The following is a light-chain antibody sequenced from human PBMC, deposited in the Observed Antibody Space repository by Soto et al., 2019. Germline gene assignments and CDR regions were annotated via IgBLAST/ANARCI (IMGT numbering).Light chain of an antibody. Sequence: QSVLTQPRSVSGSPGQSVTISCTGTSSDVGGYNYVSWYQQHPGKAPKLMIYDVSKRPSGVPDRFSGSKSGNTASLTISGLQAEDEADYYCCSYAGSYPPWVFGPGTKLNVL. J-gene: IGLJ3*02. CDR2: DVS. V-gene: IGLV2-11*01. CDR3: CSYAGSYPPWV. CDR1: SSDVGGYNY.